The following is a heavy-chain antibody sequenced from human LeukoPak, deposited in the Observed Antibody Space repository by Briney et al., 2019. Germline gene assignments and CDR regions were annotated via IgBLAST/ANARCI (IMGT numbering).Heavy chain of an antibody. J-gene: IGHJ5*02. D-gene: IGHD3-10*01. CDR2: INTNTGNP. CDR1: GYTFTSYA. Sequence: ASVKVSCKASGYTFTSYAMNWVRQAPGQGLEWVGWINTNTGNPTYAQGFTGRFVFSLDTSVSTAYLQISSLKAEDTAVYYCARAHGSGSYYNQNWFDPWGQGTLVTVSS. V-gene: IGHV7-4-1*02. CDR3: ARAHGSGSYYNQNWFDP.